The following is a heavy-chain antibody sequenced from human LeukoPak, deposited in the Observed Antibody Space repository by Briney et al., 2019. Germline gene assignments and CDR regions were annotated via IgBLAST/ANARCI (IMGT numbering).Heavy chain of an antibody. V-gene: IGHV3-7*01. Sequence: GGSLRLSCAASGFTLSRFWMSWVRQAPGRGLEWVANIKQDGSDKRYVGSVKGRFTVSRDNSKNFLYLEMNSLRAEDTAVYYCAGPASLYLGSEDQGFESWGQGTLVTVSS. CDR3: AGPASLYLGSEDQGFES. D-gene: IGHD6-25*01. J-gene: IGHJ4*02. CDR1: GFTLSRFW. CDR2: IKQDGSDK.